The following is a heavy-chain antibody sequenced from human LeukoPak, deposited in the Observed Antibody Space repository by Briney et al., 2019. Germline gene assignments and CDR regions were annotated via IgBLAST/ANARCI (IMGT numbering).Heavy chain of an antibody. CDR3: AKDRYGDYVYYFDY. Sequence: GRSLRLSCAASGFTFSSYGMHWVRQAPGKGLEWVAVISYDGSNKYYADSVKGRFTISRDSSKNTLYLQMNSLRAEDTAVYYCAKDRYGDYVYYFDYWGQGTLVTVSS. V-gene: IGHV3-30*18. J-gene: IGHJ4*02. CDR1: GFTFSSYG. D-gene: IGHD4-17*01. CDR2: ISYDGSNK.